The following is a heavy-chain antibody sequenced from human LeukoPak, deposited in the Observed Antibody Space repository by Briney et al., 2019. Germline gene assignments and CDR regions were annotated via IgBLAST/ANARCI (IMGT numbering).Heavy chain of an antibody. J-gene: IGHJ4*02. CDR2: IYPGDSET. V-gene: IGHV5-51*01. CDR1: GYKFTNYW. D-gene: IGHD4-17*01. CDR3: ARALRTGQGDYVPVL. Sequence: GESLKISCKASGYKFTNYWVGWVRQMPGKGLEWMTIIYPGDSETRYSPSFQGQVTISADKSIGTMYLQWSSLKASDTAMYYCARALRTGQGDYVPVLWGQGTLVIVSS.